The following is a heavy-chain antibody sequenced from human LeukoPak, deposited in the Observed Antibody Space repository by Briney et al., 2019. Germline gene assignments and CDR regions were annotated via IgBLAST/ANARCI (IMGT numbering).Heavy chain of an antibody. V-gene: IGHV4-59*13. D-gene: IGHD6-13*01. Sequence: SETLSLTCTVSGGSISSYYWSWIRQPPGKGLEWIGYIYYSGSTNYNPSIKSQVTISVDTTKNQFSLKLSSVTAADTAVYYCARSLRGIAAAGFDYWGQGTLVTVSS. CDR3: ARSLRGIAAAGFDY. J-gene: IGHJ4*02. CDR2: IYYSGST. CDR1: GGSISSYY.